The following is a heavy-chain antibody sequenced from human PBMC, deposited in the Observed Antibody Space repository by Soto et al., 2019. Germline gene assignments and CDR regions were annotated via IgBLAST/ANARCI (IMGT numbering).Heavy chain of an antibody. CDR2: ISYDGSNK. J-gene: IGHJ4*02. Sequence: QVQLVGSGGGVVQPGRSLRLSCAASGFTFSSYGMHWVRQAPGKGLEWVAVISYDGSNKYYADSVKGRFTISRDNSKNTLYLQMNSLRAEDTAVYYCAKGGIAAAGTCVYYWGQGTLVTVSS. D-gene: IGHD6-13*01. V-gene: IGHV3-30*18. CDR1: GFTFSSYG. CDR3: AKGGIAAAGTCVYY.